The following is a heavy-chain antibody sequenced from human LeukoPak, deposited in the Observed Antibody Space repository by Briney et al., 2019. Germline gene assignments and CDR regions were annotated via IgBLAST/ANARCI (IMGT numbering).Heavy chain of an antibody. CDR3: ATHCSGGSCYFVKLDY. V-gene: IGHV3-30-3*01. CDR1: GFTFSSYA. J-gene: IGHJ4*02. Sequence: GRSLRLSCAASGFTFSSYAMHWVRQAPGKGLEWMAVISYDGSNKYYADSVKGRFTISRDNSKNTLYLQMNSLRAEDTAVYYCATHCSGGSCYFVKLDYWGQGTLVTVSS. D-gene: IGHD2-15*01. CDR2: ISYDGSNK.